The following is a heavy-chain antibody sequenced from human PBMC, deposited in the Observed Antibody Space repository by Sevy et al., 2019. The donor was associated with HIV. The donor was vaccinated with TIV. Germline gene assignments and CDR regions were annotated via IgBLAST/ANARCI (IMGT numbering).Heavy chain of an antibody. CDR1: GFTFGDYA. D-gene: IGHD3-22*01. V-gene: IGHV3-49*03. CDR2: IRSKDYGGAT. Sequence: GGSLRLSCTGSGFTFGDYAMSWFRQAPGMGLEWVGFIRSKDYGGATEYAASVKGRFTISRDDSKSMAVLQMNSLKTGDTAVYYCTRGYYYDSSGYSDYWGQGTLVTVSS. CDR3: TRGYYYDSSGYSDY. J-gene: IGHJ4*02.